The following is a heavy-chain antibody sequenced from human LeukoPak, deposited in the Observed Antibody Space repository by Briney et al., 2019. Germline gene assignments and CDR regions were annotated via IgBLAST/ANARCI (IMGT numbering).Heavy chain of an antibody. Sequence: SETLSLTCTVSGGSISSYYWCWIRQPAGKGLEWIGRIYTSGSTNYNPSLKSRVTMSVDTSKNQFSLKLSSVTAADTAVYYCARGLYSSSSRNNWFDPWGQGTLVTVSS. J-gene: IGHJ5*02. CDR2: IYTSGST. V-gene: IGHV4-4*07. CDR3: ARGLYSSSSRNNWFDP. CDR1: GGSISSYY. D-gene: IGHD6-6*01.